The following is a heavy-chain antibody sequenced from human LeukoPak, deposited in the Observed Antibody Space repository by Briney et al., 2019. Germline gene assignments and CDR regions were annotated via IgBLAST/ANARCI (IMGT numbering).Heavy chain of an antibody. D-gene: IGHD3-16*01. V-gene: IGHV3-23*01. Sequence: GGSLRLSCAASGFTFSSYAMSWVRQAPGKGLEWVSAISGSGGSTYYADSVKGRFTISRDNSKNTLYLQMSSLRVEDTAIYYCAKHPLAGGNFDYWGQGTLVTVSS. CDR1: GFTFSSYA. CDR3: AKHPLAGGNFDY. CDR2: ISGSGGST. J-gene: IGHJ4*02.